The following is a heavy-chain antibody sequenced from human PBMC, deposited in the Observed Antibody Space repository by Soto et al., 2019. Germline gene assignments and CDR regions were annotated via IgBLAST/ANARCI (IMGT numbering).Heavy chain of an antibody. CDR2: IYPGDSDT. D-gene: IGHD2-15*01. J-gene: IGHJ4*02. CDR3: ARRYCSGGSCYHIDY. V-gene: IGHV5-51*01. Sequence: PGESLKISCKGSGDSFTSYWIGWVRQMPGKGLEWMGIIYPGDSDTRYSPSFQGQVTISADKSISTAYLQWSSLKASDTAMYYCARRYCSGGSCYHIDYWGQGTLVTVSS. CDR1: GDSFTSYW.